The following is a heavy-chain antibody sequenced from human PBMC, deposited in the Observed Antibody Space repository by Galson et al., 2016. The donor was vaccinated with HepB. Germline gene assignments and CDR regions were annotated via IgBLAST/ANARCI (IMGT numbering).Heavy chain of an antibody. CDR3: ARATHYGYFSDY. J-gene: IGHJ4*01. CDR1: GFSISSSSYY. CDR2: FDYSGST. Sequence: SETLSLTCTVSGFSISSSSYYWGWIRQPPGKGLEWIGNFDYSGSTHYNPSLKSRVTMSADTSKNQFSLNLSTVTAADTAVYFCARATHYGYFSDYWGHGTLVTVSS. D-gene: IGHD3-16*01. V-gene: IGHV4-39*01.